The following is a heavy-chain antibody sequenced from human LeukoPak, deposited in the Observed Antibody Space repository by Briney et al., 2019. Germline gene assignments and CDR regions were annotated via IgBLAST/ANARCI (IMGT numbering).Heavy chain of an antibody. CDR2: TYYRSKWYN. V-gene: IGHV6-1*01. CDR1: GDSVSSNNAA. CDR3: ARDSPHYCSSTSCPVYFDY. J-gene: IGHJ4*02. D-gene: IGHD2-2*01. Sequence: SQTLSLTCAISGDSVSSNNAAWNWIRQSPSRGLEWLGRTYYRSKWYNDYAVSVKSRITINPDTSKNHFSLQLSSVTPEDTAVYYCARDSPHYCSSTSCPVYFDYWGQGTLVTVSS.